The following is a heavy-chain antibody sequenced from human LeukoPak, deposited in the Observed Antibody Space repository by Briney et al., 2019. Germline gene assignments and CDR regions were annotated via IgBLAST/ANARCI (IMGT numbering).Heavy chain of an antibody. V-gene: IGHV4-30-4*07. CDR3: ARLPLTKFDY. D-gene: IGHD2-2*01. J-gene: IGHJ4*02. CDR2: IYYSGST. CDR1: GDSISSGGYS. Sequence: SETLSLTCAVSGDSISSGGYSWSWLRQPPGKGLEWIGYIYYSGSTNYNPSLKSRVTISVDTSKNQFSLKLSSVTAADTAVYYCARLPLTKFDYWGQGTPVTVSS.